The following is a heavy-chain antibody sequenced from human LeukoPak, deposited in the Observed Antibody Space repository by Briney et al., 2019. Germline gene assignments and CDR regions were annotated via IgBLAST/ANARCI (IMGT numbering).Heavy chain of an antibody. CDR1: GGSISAYY. D-gene: IGHD2-15*01. CDR3: ARGDCSCGSCYLFDY. CDR2: IYYSGST. J-gene: IGHJ4*02. Sequence: SETLSLTCTVSGGSISAYYWRWIRQPPGKGLDWIGSIYYSGSTYYNPSLKGRVTISVDTSKNQFSLKLSSVTAADTAVYYCARGDCSCGSCYLFDYWGQGALVTVSS. V-gene: IGHV4-39*01.